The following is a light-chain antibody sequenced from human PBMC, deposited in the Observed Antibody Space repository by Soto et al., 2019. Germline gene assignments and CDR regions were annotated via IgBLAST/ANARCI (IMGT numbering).Light chain of an antibody. J-gene: IGLJ1*01. Sequence: QAVVTQPPSASGTPGQRVTISCSGSSSNIGSNTVNWYQQLPGTAPKVLIYSNNQRPSGVPDRFSGSKSDTSASLAISGLQSEDDADYYCAAWDYSLNAYVFGIGTKLTVL. CDR2: SNN. V-gene: IGLV1-44*01. CDR1: SSNIGSNT. CDR3: AAWDYSLNAYV.